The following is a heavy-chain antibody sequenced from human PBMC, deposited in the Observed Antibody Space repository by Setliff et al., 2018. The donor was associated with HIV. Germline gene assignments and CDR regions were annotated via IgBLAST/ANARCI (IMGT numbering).Heavy chain of an antibody. CDR3: ASSGYSLYYYYGMDV. J-gene: IGHJ6*02. D-gene: IGHD1-26*01. Sequence: SETLSLTCTVSDSGTYYWSWIRQPPGKGLEWIGYIYYSGSTNYNPSLKSRVTISVDTSKNQFSLKLSSVTAADTAVYYCASSGYSLYYYYGMDVWGQGTTVTVSS. V-gene: IGHV4-61*01. CDR2: IYYSGST. CDR1: DSGTYY.